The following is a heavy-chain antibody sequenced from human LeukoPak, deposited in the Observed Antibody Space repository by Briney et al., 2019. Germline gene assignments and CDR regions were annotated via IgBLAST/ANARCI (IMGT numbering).Heavy chain of an antibody. CDR3: AKDQVGFWSGYAY. J-gene: IGHJ4*02. CDR2: ISGSGGST. D-gene: IGHD3-3*01. V-gene: IGHV3-23*01. Sequence: GGSLRLSCAASGFTFSSYAMSWLRQAPGKGLEWVSAISGSGGSTYYADSVKGRFTISRDNSKNTLYLQMNRLRAEDTAVYYCAKDQVGFWSGYAYWGQGTLVTVSS. CDR1: GFTFSSYA.